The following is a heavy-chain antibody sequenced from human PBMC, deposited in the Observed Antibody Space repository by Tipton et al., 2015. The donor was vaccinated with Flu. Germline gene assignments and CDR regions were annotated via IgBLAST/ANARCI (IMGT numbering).Heavy chain of an antibody. J-gene: IGHJ3*02. CDR1: GDSISSGSYY. V-gene: IGHV4-61*02. CDR3: ARAKSGAFDI. Sequence: LRLSCTVSGDSISSGSYYWSWIRQPAGKGLEWIGRIYTTGTTNYNPSLKCRLTISVDTAKNQFSLKLTSVTAADTAMYYCARAKSGAFDIWGQGTGVTVSS. CDR2: IYTTGTT.